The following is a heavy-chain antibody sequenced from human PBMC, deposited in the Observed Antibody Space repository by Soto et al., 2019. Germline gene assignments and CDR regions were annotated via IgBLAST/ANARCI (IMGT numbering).Heavy chain of an antibody. J-gene: IGHJ4*02. Sequence: PGESLKLSCKGSGYSFTSYWIGWVRQIPGKGLEWMGIIYPGDSDTRYSPSFQGQVTISADKSISTAYLQWSSLKASDTAMYYCARHGLDYYDSSGYSDYWGQGTLVTVSS. V-gene: IGHV5-51*01. CDR2: IYPGDSDT. D-gene: IGHD3-22*01. CDR3: ARHGLDYYDSSGYSDY. CDR1: GYSFTSYW.